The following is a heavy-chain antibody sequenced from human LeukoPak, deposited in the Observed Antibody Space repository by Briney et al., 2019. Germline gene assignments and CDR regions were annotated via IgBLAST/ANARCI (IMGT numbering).Heavy chain of an antibody. CDR2: SYSGGST. CDR3: ARGLVAYGFDY. Sequence: GGALRLSCAACGFIVSSNYMSGVRQPPARGRAWVSVSYSGGSTYYADSGLGRFTISRHNSKFTVYPQMNSLRAEDTAVYYCARGLVAYGFDYWGQGTLVSVSS. J-gene: IGHJ4*02. CDR1: GFIVSSNY. D-gene: IGHD2-15*01. V-gene: IGHV3-53*01.